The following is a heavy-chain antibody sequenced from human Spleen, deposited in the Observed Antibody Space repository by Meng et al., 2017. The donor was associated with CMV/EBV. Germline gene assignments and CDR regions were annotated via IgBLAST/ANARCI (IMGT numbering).Heavy chain of an antibody. CDR3: ASNGGLAGRLLYY. CDR2: ISSGGSTI. CDR1: QITFSDYY. D-gene: IGHD2-15*01. Sequence: CGDSQITFSDYYMSWMRQAPGKGLEWVSYISSGGSTIYYADSVKGRFTISRDNGKNSVYLQMNSLRAEDTAVYYCASNGGLAGRLLYYWGRGTLVTVSS. J-gene: IGHJ4*02. V-gene: IGHV3-11*04.